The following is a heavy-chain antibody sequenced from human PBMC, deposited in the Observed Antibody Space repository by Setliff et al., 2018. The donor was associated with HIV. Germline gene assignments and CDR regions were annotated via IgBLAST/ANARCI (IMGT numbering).Heavy chain of an antibody. CDR3: ARGMIRGAIITEFDS. Sequence: SETLSLTCIVSGGSIITSDDYWGWIRQPPGKGLEWIGSFYYGGNTYYNPSLKSRVTISVDTSKNQFSLKLRSVTASDTAVYFCARGMIRGAIITEFDSWGQGTLVTVSS. J-gene: IGHJ4*02. V-gene: IGHV4-39*01. D-gene: IGHD3-10*01. CDR2: FYYGGNT. CDR1: GGSIITSDDY.